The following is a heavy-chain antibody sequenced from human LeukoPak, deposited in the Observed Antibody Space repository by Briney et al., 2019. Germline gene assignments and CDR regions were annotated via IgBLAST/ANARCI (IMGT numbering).Heavy chain of an antibody. CDR3: AGLPYYDILTGYYDGIDY. V-gene: IGHV3-48*01. D-gene: IGHD3-9*01. CDR1: GFTFSSYS. Sequence: GGPLRLSCAASGFTFSSYSRNWVRQAPGKGLEWVSYISSSSSTIYYADSVKGRFTISRDNAKNSLYLQMNSLRAEDTAVYYCAGLPYYDILTGYYDGIDYWGQGTLVTVSS. CDR2: ISSSSSTI. J-gene: IGHJ4*02.